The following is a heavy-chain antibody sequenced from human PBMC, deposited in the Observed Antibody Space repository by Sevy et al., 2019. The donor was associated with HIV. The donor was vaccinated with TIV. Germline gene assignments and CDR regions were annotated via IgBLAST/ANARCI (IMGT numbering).Heavy chain of an antibody. CDR1: GFTFDDYA. CDR2: ISWDGGST. Sequence: GGSLRLSCAASGFTFDDYAMHWVRQAPGKGLEWVSLISWDGGSTYYADSVKGRFTISRDNRKNSLYLQMNSLRAEDTALYYCAKVGFGELLLELYYMDVWGKGTTVTVSS. D-gene: IGHD3-10*01. CDR3: AKVGFGELLLELYYMDV. V-gene: IGHV3-43D*04. J-gene: IGHJ6*03.